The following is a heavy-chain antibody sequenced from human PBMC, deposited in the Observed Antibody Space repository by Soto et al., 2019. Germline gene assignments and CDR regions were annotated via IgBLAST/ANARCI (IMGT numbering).Heavy chain of an antibody. J-gene: IGHJ6*02. CDR1: GVIFSTYG. D-gene: IGHD6-13*01. CDR2: ISYDGGGI. Sequence: PGGSLRLSCTVSGVIFSTYGMHWVRQAPGKGLEWLAVISYDGGGIIYADSVRGRFTISRDNSKNTVYLQMNSLEVEDTAVYYCARGSAAGVYYYGMDVWGQGTTVTVSS. V-gene: IGHV3-30*03. CDR3: ARGSAAGVYYYGMDV.